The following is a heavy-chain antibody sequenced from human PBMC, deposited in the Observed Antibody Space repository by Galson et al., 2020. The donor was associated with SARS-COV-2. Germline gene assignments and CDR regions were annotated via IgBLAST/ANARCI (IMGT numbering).Heavy chain of an antibody. J-gene: IGHJ4*02. CDR2: ISDDGRKK. CDR3: GRDRAWAVDY. V-gene: IGHV3-30*03. D-gene: IGHD3-10*01. CDR1: GFTFSKHG. Sequence: GESLKISCAASGFTFSKHGIHWVRQAPGKEMEWVAYISDDGRKKYFADSVKGRFTISRDNSKNTLYLQMNSLRAEDAAVYYCGRDRAWAVDYWGEETRGSVSS.